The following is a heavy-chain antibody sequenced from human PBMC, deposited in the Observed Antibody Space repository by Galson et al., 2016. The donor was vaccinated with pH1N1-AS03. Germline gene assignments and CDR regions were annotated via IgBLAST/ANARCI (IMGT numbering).Heavy chain of an antibody. J-gene: IGHJ4*02. V-gene: IGHV3-23*01. Sequence: SLRLSCAASGFTFKNYAMTWVRQAPGKGLEWVSGLSGSGTPTFYADSVKGRFTISRDNSKKTLYLQMNGLRVSDTAVYYCAKAKSTSTNEVVSPFDYWGQGTLVTVSS. CDR2: LSGSGTPT. D-gene: IGHD3-22*01. CDR1: GFTFKNYA. CDR3: AKAKSTSTNEVVSPFDY.